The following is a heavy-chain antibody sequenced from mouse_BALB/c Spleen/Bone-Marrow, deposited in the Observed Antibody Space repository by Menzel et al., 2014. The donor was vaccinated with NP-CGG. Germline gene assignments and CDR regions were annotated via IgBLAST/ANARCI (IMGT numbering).Heavy chain of an antibody. CDR2: ISSGGSYT. CDR1: GFTFSYYA. J-gene: IGHJ2*01. CDR3: ARDSSGYFDY. Sequence: EVMLVESGGGLVKPGGSLKLSCAAPGFTFSYYAMSWVRQSPEKSLEWVAEISSGGSYTYYPDTVTGRFTISRDNAKNTLYPEMSSLRSEDTAMYYCARDSSGYFDYWGQGTTLTVSS. V-gene: IGHV5-9-4*01. D-gene: IGHD3-1*01.